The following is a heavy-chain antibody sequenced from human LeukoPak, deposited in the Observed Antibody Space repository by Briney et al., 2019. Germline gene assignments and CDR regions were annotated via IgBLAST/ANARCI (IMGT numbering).Heavy chain of an antibody. V-gene: IGHV3-74*01. D-gene: IGHD5-24*01. J-gene: IGHJ4*02. Sequence: GSSVTLPCAVSGFTLSNYWMLWLRQGPGEGVVWVSRINSAGSITNYADSRKGRFTNSRDNDKNTVYLQMNSLRAEDTAVYYCARADGYSTFDYSGQGTLATVST. CDR2: INSAGSIT. CDR3: ARADGYSTFDY. CDR1: GFTLSNYW.